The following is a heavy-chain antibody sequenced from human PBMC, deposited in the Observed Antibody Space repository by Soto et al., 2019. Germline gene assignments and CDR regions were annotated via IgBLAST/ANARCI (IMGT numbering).Heavy chain of an antibody. CDR3: ARDDVLLWFGEHGGLDY. V-gene: IGHV3-30-3*01. Sequence: GSLRLSCAASGFTFSSCAMHWVRQAPGKGLEWVAVISYDGSNKYYADSVKGRFTISRDNSKNTLYLQMNSLRAEDTAVYYCARDDVLLWFGEHGGLDYWGQGTLVTVSS. J-gene: IGHJ4*02. D-gene: IGHD3-10*01. CDR1: GFTFSSCA. CDR2: ISYDGSNK.